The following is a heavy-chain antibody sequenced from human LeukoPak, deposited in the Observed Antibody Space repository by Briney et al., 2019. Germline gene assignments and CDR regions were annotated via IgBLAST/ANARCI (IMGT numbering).Heavy chain of an antibody. J-gene: IGHJ4*02. Sequence: ASVKVSCKASGYTVTGYYMHWVRQAPGQGVEWRGWINPNSGGTNDAQKFQGRVTMTRGTSISTAYMELSRLRSDDTAVYYCARDWTTRRVVTQLDYWGQGTLVTVSS. V-gene: IGHV1-2*02. D-gene: IGHD3-22*01. CDR2: INPNSGGT. CDR3: ARDWTTRRVVTQLDY. CDR1: GYTVTGYY.